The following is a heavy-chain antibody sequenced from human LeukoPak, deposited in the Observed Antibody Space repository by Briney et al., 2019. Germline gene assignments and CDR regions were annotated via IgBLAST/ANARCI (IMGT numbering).Heavy chain of an antibody. D-gene: IGHD1-26*01. CDR2: ISGSGAST. CDR1: GFTLSTNA. Sequence: GGSLRLSCLASGFTLSTNAMSWVRQAPGKGLEWISGISGSGASTYYADSVKGRFTISRDDSRNTLYLQMNSLRGDDTAVYYCAKDVGKWESLHFFDYWGQGTLVTVSS. J-gene: IGHJ4*02. V-gene: IGHV3-23*01. CDR3: AKDVGKWESLHFFDY.